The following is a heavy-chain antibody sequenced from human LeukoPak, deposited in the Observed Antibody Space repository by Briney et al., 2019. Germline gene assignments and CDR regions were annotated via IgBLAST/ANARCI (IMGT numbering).Heavy chain of an antibody. V-gene: IGHV4-31*03. CDR2: IYYSGST. J-gene: IGHJ4*02. CDR3: ASTSEYGYSYGLYYFDY. Sequence: SETLSLTCTVSGGSISSGGYYWSWIRQHPGKGLEWIGYIYYSGSTYYNPSLKSRVTISVDTSKNQFSLKLSSVTAADTAVYYCASTSEYGYSYGLYYFDYWGQGTLVTVSS. D-gene: IGHD5-18*01. CDR1: GGSISSGGYY.